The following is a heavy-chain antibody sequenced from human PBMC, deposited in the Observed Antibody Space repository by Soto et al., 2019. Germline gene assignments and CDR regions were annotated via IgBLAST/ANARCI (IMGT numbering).Heavy chain of an antibody. Sequence: PGGSLRLSCAASGFTFSSYSMNWVRQAPGKGLEWVSYISSSSSTIYYADSVKGRFTISRDNAKNSLYLQMNSLRDEDTAVYYCARDLEGYYYDSSGYRYWGQGTLVTVSS. D-gene: IGHD3-22*01. CDR3: ARDLEGYYYDSSGYRY. J-gene: IGHJ4*02. CDR2: ISSSSSTI. V-gene: IGHV3-48*02. CDR1: GFTFSSYS.